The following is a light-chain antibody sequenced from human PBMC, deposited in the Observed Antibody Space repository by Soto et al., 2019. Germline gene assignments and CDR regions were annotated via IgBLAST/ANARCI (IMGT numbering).Light chain of an antibody. V-gene: IGLV1-44*01. CDR3: ATWDDSLNGYV. CDR1: TSNIGVNT. J-gene: IGLJ1*01. Sequence: QSVLSQPPSASGSLGQRVTISCSGSTSNIGVNTVNWYQQLPGTAPKLLIYRNNQRPSRVPDRSSGSKSGTSASLAISGLQSEDEADYYCATWDDSLNGYVFGTGTKVTVL. CDR2: RNN.